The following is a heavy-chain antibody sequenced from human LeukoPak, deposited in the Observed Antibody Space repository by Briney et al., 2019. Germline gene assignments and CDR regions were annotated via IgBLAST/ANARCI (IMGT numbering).Heavy chain of an antibody. D-gene: IGHD2-2*01. CDR3: ARAPPRFRPNRYCSSTSCYVAHFQH. V-gene: IGHV4-34*01. J-gene: IGHJ1*01. Sequence: PSETLSLTCAVYGGSFSGYYWSWIRQPPGKGLEWIGEINHSGSTNYNPSLKSRVTISVDTSKNQFSLKLSSVTAADTAVYYCARAPPRFRPNRYCSSTSCYVAHFQHWGQGTLVTVPS. CDR1: GGSFSGYY. CDR2: INHSGST.